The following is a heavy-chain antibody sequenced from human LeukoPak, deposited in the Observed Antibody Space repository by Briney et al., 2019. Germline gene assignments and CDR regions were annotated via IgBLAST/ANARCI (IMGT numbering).Heavy chain of an antibody. CDR3: ARRGNWNSDY. J-gene: IGHJ4*02. V-gene: IGHV1-2*02. CDR1: GYTFSGTGW. CDR2: IYPYTGAT. Sequence: ASVKVSCKASGYTFSGTGWYLYWLRQAPGQGLECMGWIYPYTGATHYAQKFQGRVTMTTDTSTSTAYMELRSLRSDDTAVYYCARRGNWNSDYWGQGTLVTVSS. D-gene: IGHD1-7*01.